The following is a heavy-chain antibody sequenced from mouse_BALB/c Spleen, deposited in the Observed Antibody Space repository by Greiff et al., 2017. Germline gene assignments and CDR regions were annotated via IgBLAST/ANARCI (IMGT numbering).Heavy chain of an antibody. Sequence: VQLKQSGGGLVQPGGSLKLSCAASGFTFSSYTMSWVRQTPEKRLEWVAYISNGGGSTYYPDTVKGRFTISRDNAKNTLYLQMSSLKSEDTAMYYCARHYRYPMDYWGQGTSVTVSS. V-gene: IGHV5-12-2*01. CDR1: GFTFSSYT. D-gene: IGHD2-14*01. CDR2: ISNGGGST. J-gene: IGHJ4*01. CDR3: ARHYRYPMDY.